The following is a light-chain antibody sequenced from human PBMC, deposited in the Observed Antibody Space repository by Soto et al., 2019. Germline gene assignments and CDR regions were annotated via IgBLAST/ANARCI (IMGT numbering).Light chain of an antibody. J-gene: IGLJ1*01. CDR1: SSDVGVHNF. V-gene: IGLV2-23*02. CDR3: CSYAGRSTYV. CDR2: EVN. Sequence: QSALTQPASISGSPGQSITISCTGTSSDVGVHNFVSWYQQLPGKAPKVLIYEVNKRPSGISNRFSGSKSGITASLTVSGLQAEDEGYYFCCSYAGRSTYVFGSGTKLTVL.